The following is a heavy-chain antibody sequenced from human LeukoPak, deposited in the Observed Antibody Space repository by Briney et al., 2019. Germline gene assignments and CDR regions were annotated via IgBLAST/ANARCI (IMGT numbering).Heavy chain of an antibody. Sequence: ASVKVSCKASGYTFTSYGISWVRQAPGQGREWMGWISAYNGNTNYAQKLQGRVTMTTDTSTSTAYMELRSLRSDDTAVYYCARDGPIGYCSGGSCYAHYWGQGTLVTVSS. CDR2: ISAYNGNT. V-gene: IGHV1-18*01. D-gene: IGHD2-15*01. CDR3: ARDGPIGYCSGGSCYAHY. J-gene: IGHJ4*02. CDR1: GYTFTSYG.